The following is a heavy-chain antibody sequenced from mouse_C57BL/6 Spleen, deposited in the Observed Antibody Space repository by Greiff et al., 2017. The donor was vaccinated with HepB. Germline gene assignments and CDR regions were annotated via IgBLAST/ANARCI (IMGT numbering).Heavy chain of an antibody. Sequence: QVQLKQPGAELVKPGASVKLSCKASGYTFTSYWMHWVKQRPGRGLEWIGRIDPNSGGTKYNEKFKSKATLTVDKPSSTAYMQLSSLTSEDSAVYYCAADGHYAMDYWGQGTSVTVSS. CDR1: GYTFTSYW. CDR3: AADGHYAMDY. CDR2: IDPNSGGT. J-gene: IGHJ4*01. V-gene: IGHV1-72*01. D-gene: IGHD2-3*01.